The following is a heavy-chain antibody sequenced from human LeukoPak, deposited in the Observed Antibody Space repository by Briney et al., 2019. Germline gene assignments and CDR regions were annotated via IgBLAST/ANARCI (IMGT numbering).Heavy chain of an antibody. J-gene: IGHJ4*02. CDR1: GYTFTSYG. Sequence: GASVKASCKASGYTFTSYGISWVRQAPGQGLEWMGWISTYNGNTNSAQKFQGRVTMTTDTSTSTAYMDLRSLRSDDTAVYYCATFSYGGSEEDFDYWGQGTLVTVSS. V-gene: IGHV1-18*01. D-gene: IGHD5-12*01. CDR2: ISTYNGNT. CDR3: ATFSYGGSEEDFDY.